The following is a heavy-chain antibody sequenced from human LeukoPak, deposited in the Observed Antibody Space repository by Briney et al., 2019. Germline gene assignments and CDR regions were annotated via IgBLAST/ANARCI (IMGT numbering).Heavy chain of an antibody. V-gene: IGHV4-39*01. CDR3: ARTTRGSLLWFGLHMDV. J-gene: IGHJ6*03. CDR2: INYSGST. D-gene: IGHD3-10*01. Sequence: SETLSLTCTVSGGSISSSSYYWDWLRQPPGKGLEWIVSINYSGSTYYNPSLKSRVTVSVDTSKNQFSLKLSSVTAADTAMYYCARTTRGSLLWFGLHMDVWGKGTTVTVSS. CDR1: GGSISSSSYY.